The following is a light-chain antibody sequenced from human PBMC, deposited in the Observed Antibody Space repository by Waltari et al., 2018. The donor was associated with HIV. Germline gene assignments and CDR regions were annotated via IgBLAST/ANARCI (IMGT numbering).Light chain of an antibody. Sequence: YELTQPPSVSVSPGQTAKIICSGDELPDHYAHWYQQRPGQAPVVVIYKYKERPSGITERFSGSSSGTTATLTISGVLEEDEADYYCQSADSSETLGVFGGGTKLTVL. J-gene: IGLJ3*02. V-gene: IGLV3-25*03. CDR2: KYK. CDR1: ELPDHY. CDR3: QSADSSETLGV.